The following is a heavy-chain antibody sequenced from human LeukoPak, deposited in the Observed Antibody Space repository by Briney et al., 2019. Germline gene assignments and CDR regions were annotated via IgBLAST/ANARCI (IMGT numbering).Heavy chain of an antibody. D-gene: IGHD3-22*01. J-gene: IGHJ1*01. CDR3: AKAERVTMIVVVSLEYFQH. CDR2: ISSSSSYI. CDR1: GFTFSSYS. Sequence: PGGSLRLSCAASGFTFSSYSMNWVRQAPGKGLEWVSSISSSSSYIYYADSVKGRFTISRDNSKNTLYLQMNSLRAEDTAVYFCAKAERVTMIVVVSLEYFQHWGQGTLVTVSS. V-gene: IGHV3-21*04.